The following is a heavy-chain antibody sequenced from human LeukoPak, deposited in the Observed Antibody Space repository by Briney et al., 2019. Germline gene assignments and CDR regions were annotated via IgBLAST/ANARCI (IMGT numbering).Heavy chain of an antibody. Sequence: GESLKISCKGSGYSLTSYWIGWVRQMPGKGLEWMGIIYPGDSDTRYSPSFQGQVTISADKSISTAYLQWSSLKASDTAMYYCARPTIYYDSSGYRQGDAFDIWGQGTMVTVSS. D-gene: IGHD3-22*01. CDR2: IYPGDSDT. CDR1: GYSLTSYW. J-gene: IGHJ3*02. V-gene: IGHV5-51*01. CDR3: ARPTIYYDSSGYRQGDAFDI.